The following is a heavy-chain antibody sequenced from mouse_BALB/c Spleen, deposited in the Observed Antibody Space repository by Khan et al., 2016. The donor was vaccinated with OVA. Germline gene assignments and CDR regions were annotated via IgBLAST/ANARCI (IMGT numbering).Heavy chain of an antibody. J-gene: IGHJ3*01. Sequence: QIQLVQSGPELVKPGGSVKMSCKASGYTFTDYVINCVKQRHGQGFEWIGEIYPGSGDPSYTDKFKGQVTLSADKSSSTAYMQISSLTSEDSAVYACAKNYTNWFAYWGQGTLVTVS. CDR1: GYTFTDYV. CDR2: IYPGSGDP. CDR3: AKNYTNWFAY. V-gene: IGHV1-77*01.